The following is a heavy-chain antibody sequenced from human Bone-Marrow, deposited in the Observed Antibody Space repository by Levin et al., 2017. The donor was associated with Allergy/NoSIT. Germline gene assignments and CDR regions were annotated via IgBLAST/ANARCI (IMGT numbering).Heavy chain of an antibody. CDR3: ATIDY. J-gene: IGHJ4*02. V-gene: IGHV4-39*07. CDR1: GGSISSSNYY. Sequence: PSETLSLTCTVSGGSISSSNYYWGWIRQPPGTGLEWIGSIYYSGSTHYNPSLKSRVTISVDTSKNHFSLKLYSVTAADTAVYYCATIDYWGQGTLVTVSS. CDR2: IYYSGST.